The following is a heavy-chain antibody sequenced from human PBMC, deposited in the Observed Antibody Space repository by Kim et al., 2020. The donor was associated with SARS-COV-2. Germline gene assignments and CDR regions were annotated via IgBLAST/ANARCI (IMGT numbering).Heavy chain of an antibody. CDR2: ISYDGSNK. CDR1: GFTFSSYA. Sequence: GGSLRLSCAASGFTFSSYAMHWVRQAPGKGLEWVAVISYDGSNKYYADSVKGRFTISRDNSKTTLYLQMNSLRAEDTAVYYCARELAHFPLDYWGQGTL. CDR3: ARELAHFPLDY. V-gene: IGHV3-30-3*01. J-gene: IGHJ4*02. D-gene: IGHD2-15*01.